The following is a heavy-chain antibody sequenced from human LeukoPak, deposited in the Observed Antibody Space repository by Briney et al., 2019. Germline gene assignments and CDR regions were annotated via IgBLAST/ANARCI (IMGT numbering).Heavy chain of an antibody. CDR2: IKQDGSEK. D-gene: IGHD3-10*01. J-gene: IGHJ4*02. CDR3: AREIVWSSYYFDY. Sequence: PGGPLRLSCAASGITFSSYWMSWVRQATGKGQEWVANIKQDGSEKYYVDSVKGRYTISRDNAKNSLFLQMNSLRAEDTAVYYCAREIVWSSYYFDYWGQGTLVTASS. CDR1: GITFSSYW. V-gene: IGHV3-7*01.